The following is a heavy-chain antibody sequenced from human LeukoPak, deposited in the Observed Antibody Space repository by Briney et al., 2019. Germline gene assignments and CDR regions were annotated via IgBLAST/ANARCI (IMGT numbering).Heavy chain of an antibody. J-gene: IGHJ6*03. CDR2: INPNSGGT. D-gene: IGHD2-15*01. Sequence: ASVKVSCKASGYTFTGYYMHWVRQAPGQGREWMGWINPNSGGTNYAQKFQGRVTMTRDTSISTAYMELSRLRSDDTAVYYCAREGSGLGYCSGGSCDYYYYMDVWGKGTTVTVSS. CDR1: GYTFTGYY. CDR3: AREGSGLGYCSGGSCDYYYYMDV. V-gene: IGHV1-2*02.